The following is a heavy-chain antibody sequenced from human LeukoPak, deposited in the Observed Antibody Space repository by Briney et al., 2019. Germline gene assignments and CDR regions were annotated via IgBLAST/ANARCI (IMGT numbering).Heavy chain of an antibody. CDR1: VFTSSSYG. Sequence: PGGSLRPSCAASVFTSSSYGMNWGRQAPGKGLEWVSSISRSGGTTYYADSVKGRFTISRDNANNSLYLQVNSLRAEDTAVYYCASWNWNHILYWGQGTLVTVSS. CDR3: ASWNWNHILY. D-gene: IGHD1-14*01. V-gene: IGHV3-48*03. CDR2: ISRSGGTT. J-gene: IGHJ4*02.